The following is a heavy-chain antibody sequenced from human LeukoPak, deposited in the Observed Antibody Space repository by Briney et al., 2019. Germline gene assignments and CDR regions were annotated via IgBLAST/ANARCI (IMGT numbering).Heavy chain of an antibody. CDR1: GGSISSSSYN. V-gene: IGHV4-39*07. CDR2: IYHSGST. Sequence: PSETLSLTCTVSGGSISSSSYNWGWIRQPPGTGLEWIGTIYHSGSTNYNPSLKSRVTISVDTSKNQFSLNLSSVTAADTAVYYCAKGEQQTTWASRPYNWFDPWGQGILVTVSS. CDR3: AKGEQQTTWASRPYNWFDP. D-gene: IGHD2/OR15-2a*01. J-gene: IGHJ5*02.